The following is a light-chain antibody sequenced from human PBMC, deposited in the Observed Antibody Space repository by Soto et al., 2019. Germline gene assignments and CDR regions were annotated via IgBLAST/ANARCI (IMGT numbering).Light chain of an antibody. Sequence: EIVLTQSPGTLSLSPGERATLSCRASQSVSSSYLAWYQQKPGQAPRLLIYDASNRATGVPDRFSGGGSGTDFTLTISRLEPEDFAVYFCQQYVTAPRTFGQGTKVDIK. CDR1: QSVSSSY. V-gene: IGKV3-20*01. CDR3: QQYVTAPRT. CDR2: DAS. J-gene: IGKJ1*01.